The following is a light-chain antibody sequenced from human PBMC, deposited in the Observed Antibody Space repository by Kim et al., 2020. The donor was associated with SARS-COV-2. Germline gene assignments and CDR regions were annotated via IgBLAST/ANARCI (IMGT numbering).Light chain of an antibody. CDR3: QQYERLIT. CDR1: QSIWSNY. Sequence: EIVLTQSPGTLSLSPGEGATLSCRASQSIWSNYLAWYQQKPGQAPRLLIYDLSTRATGIPDRFSGSGSGTDFTLTISRLEPEDSAVYFCQQYERLITFGQGTRLEIK. V-gene: IGKV3-20*01. CDR2: DLS. J-gene: IGKJ5*01.